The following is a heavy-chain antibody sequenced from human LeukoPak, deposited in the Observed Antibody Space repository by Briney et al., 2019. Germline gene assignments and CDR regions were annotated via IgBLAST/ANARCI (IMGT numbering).Heavy chain of an antibody. CDR2: ISGSGGST. V-gene: IGHV3-23*01. Sequence: GGSLRLSCAASGFTFSSYAMSWVRQAPGKGLEWVSTISGSGGSTYYADSVKGRFTISRDNSKNTLYLRMNSLRAEDTAVYYCAKDRGSSGYYYIDYWGQGTLVTVSS. J-gene: IGHJ4*02. CDR3: AKDRGSSGYYYIDY. D-gene: IGHD3-22*01. CDR1: GFTFSSYA.